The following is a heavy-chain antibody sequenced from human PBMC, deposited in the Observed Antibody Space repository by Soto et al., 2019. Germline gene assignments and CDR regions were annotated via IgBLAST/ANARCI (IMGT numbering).Heavy chain of an antibody. J-gene: IGHJ4*02. D-gene: IGHD3-22*01. CDR3: ARDDSSGDYYASIDY. V-gene: IGHV3-33*01. CDR1: GFTFSVYG. CDR2: IWYDGTKK. Sequence: QVQLMESGGGVVQPGRSLRLSCAASGFTFSVYGMHWVRQAPGKGLEWVAVIWYDGTKKYHADSVKGRFTISRDNSKNTLYLEINSLRAEDTAVYYCARDDSSGDYYASIDYWGQGTLVTVSS.